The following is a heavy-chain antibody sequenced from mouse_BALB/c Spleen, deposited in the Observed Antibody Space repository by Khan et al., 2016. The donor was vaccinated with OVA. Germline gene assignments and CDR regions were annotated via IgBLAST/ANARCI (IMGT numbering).Heavy chain of an antibody. V-gene: IGHV2-6-1*01. J-gene: IGHJ4*01. Sequence: QVQLKQSGPGLVAPSQSLSITCTISGFSLTNYGVHWVRQPPGKGLEWLVVLWSDGSTTYNSALKSRPTISKDNSQSQVFLKMNSLQTDDTAMYFCARQPYYHYNIMDYWGQGTSVTVSS. CDR1: GFSLTNYG. CDR2: LWSDGST. CDR3: ARQPYYHYNIMDY. D-gene: IGHD2-10*01.